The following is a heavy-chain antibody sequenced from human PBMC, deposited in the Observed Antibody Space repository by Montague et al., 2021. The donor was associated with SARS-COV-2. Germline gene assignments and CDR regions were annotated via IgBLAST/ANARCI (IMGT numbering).Heavy chain of an antibody. CDR3: ARAASPRGACDV. CDR2: SGST. J-gene: IGHJ3*01. D-gene: IGHD2-21*02. Sequence: SGSTYYNPSLWSRVTISVDRSKSQFSLNLTSMTAADTAVYFCARAASPRGACDVWGQGTAVTVS. V-gene: IGHV4-30-2*01.